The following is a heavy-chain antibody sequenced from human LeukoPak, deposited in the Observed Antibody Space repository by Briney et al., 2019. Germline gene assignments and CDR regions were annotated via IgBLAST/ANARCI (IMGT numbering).Heavy chain of an antibody. CDR1: GFTVSSNY. Sequence: GGSLRLSCAASGFTVSSNYMSWVRQAPGKGLEWDSVIYSGGSTYYADSVKGRFTISRDNSKNTLYLQMNSLRAEDTAVYYCASYSSGYYYYMDVWGKGTTVTVSS. CDR3: ASYSSGYYYYMDV. CDR2: IYSGGST. J-gene: IGHJ6*03. V-gene: IGHV3-53*01. D-gene: IGHD3-22*01.